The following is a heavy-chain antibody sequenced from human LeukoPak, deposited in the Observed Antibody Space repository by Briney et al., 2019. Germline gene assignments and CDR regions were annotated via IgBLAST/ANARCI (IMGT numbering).Heavy chain of an antibody. CDR3: AKDQIASGSSYIDF. D-gene: IGHD3-10*01. V-gene: IGHV3-30*18. J-gene: IGHJ4*02. CDR1: GLTFSAYA. CDR2: ISYDGSNK. Sequence: GRSLRLSCAASGLTFSAYAMHWVRQAPGKGLEWVAVISYDGSNKFYAESVKGPVTISRDNSKNTLYLHMNSLRAEDTAVYFCAKDQIASGSSYIDFWGQGTLVSVSS.